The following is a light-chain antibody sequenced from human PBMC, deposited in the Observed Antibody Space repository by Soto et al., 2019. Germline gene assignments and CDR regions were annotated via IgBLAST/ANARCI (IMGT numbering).Light chain of an antibody. Sequence: QSVLTQPASVSGSPGQSITISCTGTSSDVGGYNYVSWYQQHPGKAPKLMIYAVTDRPSGVSSRFSGSKSGNTASLTIPGLQAEDEADYYCSSYTSSSTLFGTGTKVTVL. CDR3: SSYTSSSTL. CDR1: SSDVGGYNY. J-gene: IGLJ1*01. V-gene: IGLV2-14*01. CDR2: AVT.